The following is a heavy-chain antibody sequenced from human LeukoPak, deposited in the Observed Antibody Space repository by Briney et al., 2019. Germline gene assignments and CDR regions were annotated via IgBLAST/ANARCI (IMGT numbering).Heavy chain of an antibody. CDR3: AKIRYPGYYFDY. CDR2: ISGSGGNT. J-gene: IGHJ4*02. D-gene: IGHD3-9*01. Sequence: GGSLRLSCAASGFTFSIYAMAWVRQAPGKGLEWVSGISGSGGNTYYADSVKGRFTISRDNSKDTLYLQMNSLRADDTAVYYCAKIRYPGYYFDYWGQGTLVTVSS. CDR1: GFTFSIYA. V-gene: IGHV3-23*01.